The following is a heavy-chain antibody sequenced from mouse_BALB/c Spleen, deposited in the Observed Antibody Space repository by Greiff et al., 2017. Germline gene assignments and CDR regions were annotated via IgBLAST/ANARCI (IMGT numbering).Heavy chain of an antibody. J-gene: IGHJ2*01. CDR2: LDPSDSYT. CDR1: GYTFTSYW. Sequence: QVQLQQPGAELVKPGASVKLSCKASGYTFTSYWMHWVKQRPGQGLEWIGELDPSDSYTNYNQKFKGKATLTVDKSSSTAYMQLSSLTSEDSAVYYCARNLHPYYFDYWGQGTTLTVSS. CDR3: ARNLHPYYFDY. V-gene: IGHV1-69*02.